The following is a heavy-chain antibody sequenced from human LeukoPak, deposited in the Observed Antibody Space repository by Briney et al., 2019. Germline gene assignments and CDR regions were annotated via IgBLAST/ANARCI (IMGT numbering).Heavy chain of an antibody. V-gene: IGHV5-51*01. CDR2: IYPGDSDT. D-gene: IGHD5-18*01. CDR3: ARTAPSRGYGYGYGRAGFDY. CDR1: GYSFTSYW. Sequence: GESLKISCKGSGYSFTSYWIGWVRQMPGKGLEWMGIIYPGDSDTRYSPSFQGQVTISADKSISTAYLQWSSLKASDTAMYYCARTAPSRGYGYGYGRAGFDYWGQGTLVTVSS. J-gene: IGHJ4*02.